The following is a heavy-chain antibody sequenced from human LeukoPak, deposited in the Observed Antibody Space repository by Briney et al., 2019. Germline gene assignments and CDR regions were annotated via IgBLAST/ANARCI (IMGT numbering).Heavy chain of an antibody. V-gene: IGHV4-38-2*02. D-gene: IGHD6-19*01. CDR2: IYRSGST. CDR1: GYSISNGYY. CDR3: ARRHSSGWFYY. J-gene: IGHJ4*02. Sequence: SETLSLTCTVSGYSISNGYYWDWIRQPPGRGLEWIGNIYRSGSTSYNPSLKSRVTTSVDTSKNQFSLKVNSVTAADTAVYYCARRHSSGWFYYWGQGTLVTVSS.